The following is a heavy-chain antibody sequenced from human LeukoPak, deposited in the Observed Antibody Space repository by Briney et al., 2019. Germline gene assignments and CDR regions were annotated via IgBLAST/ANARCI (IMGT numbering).Heavy chain of an antibody. V-gene: IGHV3-23*01. D-gene: IGHD3-16*02. CDR3: ASTPFYDYVWGSYRYRGLFDN. Sequence: GGSLRLSCAASGFTFSSSAMSWVRQAPGRGLEWVSGICGSGGCTYYADSVKGRFTISRDNSKNTLYLQMNSLRVEDTAVYYCASTPFYDYVWGSYRYRGLFDNWGQGTLVSVSS. CDR2: ICGSGGCT. CDR1: GFTFSSSA. J-gene: IGHJ4*02.